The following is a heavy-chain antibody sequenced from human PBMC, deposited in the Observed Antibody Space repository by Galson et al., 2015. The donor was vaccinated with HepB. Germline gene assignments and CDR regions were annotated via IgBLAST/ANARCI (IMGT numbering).Heavy chain of an antibody. J-gene: IGHJ6*02. D-gene: IGHD3-10*01. CDR2: ISAYNGNT. Sequence: CKASGYTFTSYGISWVRQAPGQGLEWMGWISAYNGNTNYAQKLQGRATMTTDTSTSTAYMELRSLRSDDTAVYYCARDQPYYYGSGSYHYYYYGMDVWGQGTTVTVSS. CDR3: ARDQPYYYGSGSYHYYYYGMDV. CDR1: GYTFTSYG. V-gene: IGHV1-18*04.